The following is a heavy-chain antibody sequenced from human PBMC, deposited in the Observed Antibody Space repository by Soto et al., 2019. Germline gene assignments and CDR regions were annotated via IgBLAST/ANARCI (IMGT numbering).Heavy chain of an antibody. CDR3: ARYGWELLHGDY. CDR2: INWNGGST. D-gene: IGHD1-26*01. J-gene: IGHJ4*02. CDR1: GFTFDDYG. Sequence: EVQLVESGGGVVRPGGSLRLSCAASGFTFDDYGMSWVRQAPGKGLEWVSGINWNGGSTGYADPVKGRFTISRDNAKNSLYLKMNSLRGEDTALYFCARYGWELLHGDYWGQGTLVAVS. V-gene: IGHV3-20*04.